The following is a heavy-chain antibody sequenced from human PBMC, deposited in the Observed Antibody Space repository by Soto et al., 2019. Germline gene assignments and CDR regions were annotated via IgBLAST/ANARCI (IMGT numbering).Heavy chain of an antibody. CDR2: ISGSGNTM. V-gene: IGHV3-48*02. D-gene: IGHD4-4*01. J-gene: IGHJ4*02. Sequence: GSLRLSCSASGFTFSSYSMNWVRQAPGKELEWLSYISGSGNTMYYADSVKGGFTIARDNAQKSLYLQLNNLRDDDTAMYYCARDPKSGNQKLYFDYWGQGTLVTVSS. CDR1: GFTFSSYS. CDR3: ARDPKSGNQKLYFDY.